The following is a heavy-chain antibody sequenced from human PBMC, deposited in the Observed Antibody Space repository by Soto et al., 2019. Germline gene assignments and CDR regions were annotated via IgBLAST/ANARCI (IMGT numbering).Heavy chain of an antibody. D-gene: IGHD6-13*01. Sequence: SETLSLTCTVSGGSISSSSYYWGWIRQPPGKGLEWIGSIYYSGSSYYNPSLKSRVTISVDTSKNQFSLKLSSVTAADTAVYYCARRGSSSWYGYWGQGTLVTVSS. V-gene: IGHV4-39*01. CDR3: ARRGSSSWYGY. J-gene: IGHJ4*02. CDR2: IYYSGSS. CDR1: GGSISSSSYY.